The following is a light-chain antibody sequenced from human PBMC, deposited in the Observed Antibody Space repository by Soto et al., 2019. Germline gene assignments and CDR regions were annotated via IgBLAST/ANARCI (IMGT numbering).Light chain of an antibody. Sequence: QSVLPQPPSVSGAPGQRGTIFCTGSSSNIGADYDVHWYQQLPGTAPKLLIYGNSNRPSGVPDRFSGSKSGTSASLAITGLQAEDETDYYCQSYDSSLSGWVFGGGTKLTVI. CDR2: GNS. V-gene: IGLV1-40*01. CDR3: QSYDSSLSGWV. J-gene: IGLJ3*02. CDR1: SSNIGADYD.